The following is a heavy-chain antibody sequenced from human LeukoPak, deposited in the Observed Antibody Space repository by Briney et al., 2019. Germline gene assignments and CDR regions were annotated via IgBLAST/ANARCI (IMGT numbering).Heavy chain of an antibody. CDR3: AKDDGGSPPDAFDI. D-gene: IGHD3-10*01. CDR2: ISYSGGST. J-gene: IGHJ3*02. CDR1: GFTFSSYA. Sequence: GGSLRLSCAASGFTFSSYAMSWVRQAPGKGLEWVSTISYSGGSTYYADSVKGRFAVSRDSSKNTLYLQMNGLRGEDTAVYYCAKDDGGSPPDAFDIWGQGTLVTVSS. V-gene: IGHV3-23*01.